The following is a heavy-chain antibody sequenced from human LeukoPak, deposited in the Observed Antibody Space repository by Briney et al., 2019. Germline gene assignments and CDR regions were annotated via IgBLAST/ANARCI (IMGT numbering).Heavy chain of an antibody. CDR1: GGSISDSLYS. V-gene: IGHV4-39*02. Sequence: SETLSLTCSVSGGSISDSLYSWGWIRQPPGKGLEWIGSMYYSGTTYYNPSLKSRVSISVDTSKNHLSLKLSSVTAADTAVYYRAEEGSGPQGWFDPWGQGTLSPSPQ. J-gene: IGHJ5*02. CDR2: MYYSGTT. CDR3: AEEGSGPQGWFDP. D-gene: IGHD6-19*01.